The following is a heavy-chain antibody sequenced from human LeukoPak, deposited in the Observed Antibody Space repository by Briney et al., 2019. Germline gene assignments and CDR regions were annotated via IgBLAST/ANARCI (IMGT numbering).Heavy chain of an antibody. CDR2: INHSGGT. J-gene: IGHJ3*02. V-gene: IGHV4-34*01. CDR3: AMTTVTDDAFDI. D-gene: IGHD4-17*01. CDR1: GGSFSGYY. Sequence: PSETLSLTCAVYGGSFSGYYWSWIRQPPGKELEWIGEINHSGGTNYNPSLKSRVTISVDTSKNQFSLKLSSVTAADTAVYYCAMTTVTDDAFDIWGQGTMVTVSS.